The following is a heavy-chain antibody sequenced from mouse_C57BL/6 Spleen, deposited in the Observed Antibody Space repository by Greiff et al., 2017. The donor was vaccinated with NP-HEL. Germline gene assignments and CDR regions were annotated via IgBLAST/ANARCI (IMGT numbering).Heavy chain of an antibody. J-gene: IGHJ2*01. V-gene: IGHV1-53*01. Sequence: QVQLKQSGTELVKPGASVKLSCKASGYTFTSYWMHWVKQRPGQGLEWIGNINPSNGGTNYNEKFKSKATLTVDKSSSTAYMQLSSLTSEDSAVYYCARGITTVVYFDYWGQGTTLTVSS. CDR1: GYTFTSYW. D-gene: IGHD1-1*01. CDR2: INPSNGGT. CDR3: ARGITTVVYFDY.